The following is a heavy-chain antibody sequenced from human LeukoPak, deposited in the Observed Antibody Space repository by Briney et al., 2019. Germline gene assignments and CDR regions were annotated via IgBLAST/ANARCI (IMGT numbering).Heavy chain of an antibody. Sequence: SETLSLTCTVSGGSISSYYWSWIRQPPGKGLEWIGYIYTSGSTNYNPSLKSRVTISVYTSKNQFSLKLSSVTAADTAVYYCARRPAIAGWFDPWGQGTLVTVSS. CDR1: GGSISSYY. CDR2: IYTSGST. J-gene: IGHJ5*02. V-gene: IGHV4-4*09. D-gene: IGHD1-14*01. CDR3: ARRPAIAGWFDP.